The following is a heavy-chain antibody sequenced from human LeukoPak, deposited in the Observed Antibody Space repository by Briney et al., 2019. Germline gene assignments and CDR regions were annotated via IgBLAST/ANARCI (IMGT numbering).Heavy chain of an antibody. CDR2: IYYSGST. CDR3: ARQYYYDSSGYYYEFDY. J-gene: IGHJ4*02. D-gene: IGHD3-22*01. Sequence: SETLSLTCTVSGGSISSYYWSWIRQPPGKGLEWIGYIYYSGSTNYNPSLKSRVTISVDTSKNQFSLKLSSVTAADTAVYCCARQYYYDSSGYYYEFDYWVQGTLVTVSS. CDR1: GGSISSYY. V-gene: IGHV4-59*08.